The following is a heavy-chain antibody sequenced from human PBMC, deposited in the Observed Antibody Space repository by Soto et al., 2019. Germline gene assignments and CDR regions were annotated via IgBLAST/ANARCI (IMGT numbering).Heavy chain of an antibody. D-gene: IGHD2-15*01. CDR1: GYTFTSYG. J-gene: IGHJ4*02. V-gene: IGHV1-18*01. Sequence: QVQLVQSGAEVKKPGASVKVSCKASGYTFTSYGISWVRQAPGQGLEWMGWITPYNGNTNYAQKIQGRVTMTTDTSTSTAYMELRSLRSDDTAVYYCARDSDCSGGSCYLDYWGQGTLVTVSS. CDR2: ITPYNGNT. CDR3: ARDSDCSGGSCYLDY.